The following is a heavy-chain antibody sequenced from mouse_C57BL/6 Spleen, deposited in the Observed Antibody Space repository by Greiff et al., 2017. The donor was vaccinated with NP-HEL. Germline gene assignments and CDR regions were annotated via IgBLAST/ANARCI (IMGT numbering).Heavy chain of an antibody. CDR3: TKGYDGYYGGY. V-gene: IGHV14-4*01. D-gene: IGHD2-3*01. CDR2: IDPENGDT. CDR1: GFNIKDDY. J-gene: IGHJ2*01. Sequence: EVQLQQSGAELVRPGASVKLSCTASGFNIKDDYMHWVKQRPEQGLEWIGWIDPENGDTEYASKFQGKATITADTSSNTAYLQLSSLTSEDTAVYYCTKGYDGYYGGYWGQGTTLTVSS.